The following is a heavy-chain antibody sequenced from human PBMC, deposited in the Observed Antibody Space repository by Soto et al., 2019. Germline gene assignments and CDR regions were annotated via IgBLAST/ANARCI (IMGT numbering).Heavy chain of an antibody. J-gene: IGHJ4*02. V-gene: IGHV3-30*18. CDR2: ISYDGSNK. CDR1: GFTFTSYG. D-gene: IGHD6-13*01. Sequence: GGSLRLSCAASGFTFTSYGMHWARQAPGKGLEWVAVISYDGSNKYYADSVKGRFTISRDNSKNTLYLQMNSLRAEDTAVYYCAKGAAAAGNFDYWGQGTLVTVSS. CDR3: AKGAAAAGNFDY.